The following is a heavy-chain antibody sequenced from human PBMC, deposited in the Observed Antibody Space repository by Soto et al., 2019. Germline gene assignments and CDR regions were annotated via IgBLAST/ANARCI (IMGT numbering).Heavy chain of an antibody. Sequence: AMDWVRQAPGKGLEWVSAISGSGGNTFYADSVKGRFTISRDNSKNTLFLQMHSLRAEDTAIYYCAMLNSGSYSYHGMDVWGQGTTVTVSS. D-gene: IGHD1-26*01. J-gene: IGHJ6*02. CDR2: ISGSGGNT. V-gene: IGHV3-23*01. CDR3: AMLNSGSYSYHGMDV. CDR1: A.